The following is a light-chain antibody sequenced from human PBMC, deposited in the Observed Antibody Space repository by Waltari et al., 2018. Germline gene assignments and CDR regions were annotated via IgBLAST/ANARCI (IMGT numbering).Light chain of an antibody. CDR3: QSYDNSLCTSLL. V-gene: IGLV1-40*01. CDR2: GNT. J-gene: IGLJ2*01. Sequence: QSVLTQPPSVSGAPGQRVTISCTGSRSNIGAGYDVHWYQHLPGTAPKLLIYGNTNRPSGVPDRFSGSKSGTSASLAITGLQAEDEADYYCQSYDNSLCTSLLFGGGTKLTVL. CDR1: RSNIGAGYD.